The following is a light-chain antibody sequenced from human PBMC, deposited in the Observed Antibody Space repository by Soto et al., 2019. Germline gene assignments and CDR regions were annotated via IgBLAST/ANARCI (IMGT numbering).Light chain of an antibody. CDR1: QSLSGN. Sequence: DIVMTQSPDPLAGSPGETVTLSCRASQSLSGNLAWYQQKPGQPPRLLIYDVSNRATGIPARFSGSGSGTDFTLTITSLEPEDVSVYFCHQRYNWPRVTFGQGTKVEIK. J-gene: IGKJ1*01. CDR3: HQRYNWPRVT. CDR2: DVS. V-gene: IGKV3-11*01.